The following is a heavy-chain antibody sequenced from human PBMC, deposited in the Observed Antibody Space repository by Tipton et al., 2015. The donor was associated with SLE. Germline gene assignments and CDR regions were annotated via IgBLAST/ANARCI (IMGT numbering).Heavy chain of an antibody. CDR2: IYNGGNT. J-gene: IGHJ3*02. Sequence: LRLSCSVSGDSINSGGFYWNWIRQLPGKGLEWIGYIYNGGNTFYNPSLQSRVTVSVDTSQNQFSLNMRSLTAADTAVYYCARAQLDYGQRAFDIWGHGTMVTVSS. D-gene: IGHD2-2*01. CDR3: ARAQLDYGQRAFDI. V-gene: IGHV4-31*03. CDR1: GDSINSGGFY.